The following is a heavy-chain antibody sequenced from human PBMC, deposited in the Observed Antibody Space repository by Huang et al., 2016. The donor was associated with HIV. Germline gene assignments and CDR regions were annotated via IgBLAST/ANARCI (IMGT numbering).Heavy chain of an antibody. V-gene: IGHV3-74*01. Sequence: EVQLVESGGGLVRPGGSLRLSCAASGFSISSYGMHWVGQAPGKGLGWVSRINSDGSSTSYADSVKGRFTISRDNAKNTLYLQMNSLRAEDTAVYYCARDPRIQSWLNFFDYWGQGTLVSVSS. CDR2: INSDGSST. D-gene: IGHD3-22*01. CDR1: GFSISSYG. J-gene: IGHJ4*02. CDR3: ARDPRIQSWLNFFDY.